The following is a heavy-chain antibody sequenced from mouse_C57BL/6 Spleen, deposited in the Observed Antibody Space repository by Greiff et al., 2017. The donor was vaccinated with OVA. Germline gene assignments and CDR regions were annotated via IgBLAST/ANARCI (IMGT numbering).Heavy chain of an antibody. CDR2: IDPSDSYT. Sequence: QVQLKQPGAELVRPGTSVKLSCKASGYTFTSYWMHWVKQRPGQGLEWIGVIDPSDSYTNYNQKFKGKATLTVDTSSSTAYMQLSSLTSEDSAVYYCARSSPYYAMDYWGQGTSVTVSS. V-gene: IGHV1-59*01. CDR1: GYTFTSYW. CDR3: ARSSPYYAMDY. J-gene: IGHJ4*01. D-gene: IGHD1-1*01.